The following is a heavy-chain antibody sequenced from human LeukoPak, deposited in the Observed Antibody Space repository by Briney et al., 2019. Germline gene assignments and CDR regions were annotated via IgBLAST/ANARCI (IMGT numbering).Heavy chain of an antibody. CDR3: AKGEMATIYSLFDY. D-gene: IGHD5-24*01. Sequence: PGGSLRLSCAASGFTISSYGMHWVRQAPGKGLEWDSAISGSGGSTYYADSVKGRFTISRDNSKNSLYLQMNSLRAEDTALYYCAKGEMATIYSLFDYWGQGTLVTVSS. CDR2: ISGSGGST. J-gene: IGHJ4*02. CDR1: GFTISSYG. V-gene: IGHV3-23*01.